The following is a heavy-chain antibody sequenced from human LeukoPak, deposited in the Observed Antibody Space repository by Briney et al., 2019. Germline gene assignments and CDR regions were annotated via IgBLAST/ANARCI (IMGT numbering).Heavy chain of an antibody. V-gene: IGHV1-69*13. J-gene: IGHJ5*02. Sequence: SVKVSCKASGGTFSSYAISWVRQAPGQGLEWMGGIIPIFGTANYAQKFQGRVTITADESTSTAYMELSSLRSEDTAMYYCARADDILTFGVDPWGQGTLVTVSS. CDR1: GGTFSSYA. CDR2: IIPIFGTA. D-gene: IGHD3-9*01. CDR3: ARADDILTFGVDP.